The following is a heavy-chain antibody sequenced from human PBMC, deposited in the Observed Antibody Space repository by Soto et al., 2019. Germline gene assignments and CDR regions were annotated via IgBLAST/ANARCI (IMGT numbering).Heavy chain of an antibody. CDR1: GYTFTSYY. D-gene: IGHD1-26*01. CDR3: ARESMGATTDYYYSSMAV. CDR2: INPSGGST. J-gene: IGHJ6*02. V-gene: IGHV1-46*01. Sequence: ASVKVSCKASGYTFTSYYMHWVRQAPGQGLEWMGIINPSGGSTTYAQKFQGRVTMTRDTSTRTVYMELSSLTSYDTSAYYVARESMGATTDYYYSSMAVWGQGTTVTVSS.